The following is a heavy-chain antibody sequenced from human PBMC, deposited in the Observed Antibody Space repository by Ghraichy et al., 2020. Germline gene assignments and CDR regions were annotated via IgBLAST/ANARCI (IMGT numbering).Heavy chain of an antibody. CDR3: TTDYYDSSGYLIFDY. J-gene: IGHJ4*02. CDR1: GFTFSNAW. CDR2: IKSKTDGGTT. Sequence: GESLNISCAASGFTFSNAWMSWVRQAPGKGLEWVGRIKSKTDGGTTDYAAPVKGRFTISRDDSKNTLYLQMNSLKTEDTAVYYCTTDYYDSSGYLIFDYWGQGTLVTVSS. D-gene: IGHD3-22*01. V-gene: IGHV3-15*01.